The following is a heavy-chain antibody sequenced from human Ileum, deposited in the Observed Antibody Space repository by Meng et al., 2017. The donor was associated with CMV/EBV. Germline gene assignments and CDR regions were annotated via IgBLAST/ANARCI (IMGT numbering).Heavy chain of an antibody. Sequence: GGSLRLSCAASGFTFSISGMHWVRQAPGKGLEWVALIRSDGSDEYYGDSVKGRFTISRDNSKNTLFLQMNSLRAEDTAVYYCAKDKGFRYLEWSSVRGQGTLVTGSS. CDR1: GFTFSISG. D-gene: IGHD3-3*01. CDR2: IRSDGSDE. V-gene: IGHV3-30*02. J-gene: IGHJ4*02. CDR3: AKDKGFRYLEWSSV.